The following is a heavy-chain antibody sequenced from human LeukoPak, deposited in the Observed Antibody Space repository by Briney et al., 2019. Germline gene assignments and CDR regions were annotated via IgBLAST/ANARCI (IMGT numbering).Heavy chain of an antibody. Sequence: TSETLSLTCTVSGGSFRSRNYLWSWIRQTPGEGLEWIGYISYSGSAYYNPSLKSRVTISIDMSNSQFSLRLRSVTAADTAVYYCAREVNIQADSDAFDIWGPGTTVTVSS. CDR1: GGSFRSRNYL. V-gene: IGHV4-30-4*08. CDR3: AREVNIQADSDAFDI. CDR2: ISYSGSA. J-gene: IGHJ3*02. D-gene: IGHD1/OR15-1a*01.